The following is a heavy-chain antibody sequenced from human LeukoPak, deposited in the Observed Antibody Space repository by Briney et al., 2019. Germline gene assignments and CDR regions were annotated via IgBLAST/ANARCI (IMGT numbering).Heavy chain of an antibody. D-gene: IGHD2-2*01. CDR1: GYTFTTYY. CDR3: ARDSSALYFDY. CDR2: INPSGGST. J-gene: IGHJ4*02. Sequence: ASVKVSCKASGYTFTTYYMHWVRQAPGQGLEWMGIINPSGGSTSYAQKFQGRVTMTRDTSTSTVYMDLSSLRSEDTAVYYCARDSSALYFDYWGQGTLVTVSS. V-gene: IGHV1-46*01.